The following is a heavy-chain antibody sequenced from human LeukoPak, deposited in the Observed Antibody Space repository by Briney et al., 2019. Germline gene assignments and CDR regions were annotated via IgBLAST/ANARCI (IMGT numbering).Heavy chain of an antibody. CDR1: GFTFTSYS. CDR2: ISSSSSYI. J-gene: IGHJ4*02. V-gene: IGHV3-21*01. Sequence: GGSLTLACAASGFTFTSYSMDWVRQAPGKGLEWVSSISSSSSYIYYADSVKGRFTISRDNAKNSLYLQRSSLRAEDTAIYYCARLYDILTGAFDYWGQGTLVTVSS. D-gene: IGHD3-9*01. CDR3: ARLYDILTGAFDY.